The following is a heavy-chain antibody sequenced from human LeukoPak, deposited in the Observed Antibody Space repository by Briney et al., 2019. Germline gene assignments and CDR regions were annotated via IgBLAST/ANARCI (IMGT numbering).Heavy chain of an antibody. CDR2: ISSSSSYI. Sequence: PGGSLRLSCAASGFTFSSYSMNWVRQAPGKGLEWVSSISSSSSYIYYADSVKGRFTISRDNAKNSLYLQMNSLRAEDTAVYYCARVPAFGVVPKLEDYWGQGTLVTVSS. J-gene: IGHJ4*02. CDR3: ARVPAFGVVPKLEDY. V-gene: IGHV3-21*01. CDR1: GFTFSSYS. D-gene: IGHD3-3*01.